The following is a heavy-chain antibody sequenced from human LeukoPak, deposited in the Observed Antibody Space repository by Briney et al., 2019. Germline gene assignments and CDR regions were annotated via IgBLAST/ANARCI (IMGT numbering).Heavy chain of an antibody. CDR1: GDSISSADYY. CDR3: ARDQGYYYMDV. CDR2: IYTSGST. V-gene: IGHV4-61*02. J-gene: IGHJ6*03. Sequence: SSQTLSLTCTVSGDSISSADYYWSWIRQPAGKGLEWIGRIYTSGSTNYNPTLKSRVTIPADTSKNQFSLKLSSVTAADTAVYYCARDQGYYYMDVWGKGTTVTVSS.